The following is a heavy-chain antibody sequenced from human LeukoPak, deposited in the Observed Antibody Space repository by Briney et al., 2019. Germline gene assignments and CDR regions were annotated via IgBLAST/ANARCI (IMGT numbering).Heavy chain of an antibody. CDR1: GGSISSSSYY. CDR3: ARDVVPAATSSSHYYYMDV. J-gene: IGHJ6*03. D-gene: IGHD2-2*01. CDR2: IYYSGST. Sequence: PSETLSLTCTVSGGSISSSSYYWGWIRQPPGKGLEWIGSIYYSGSTYYNPSLKSRVTISVDTSKNQFSLKLSSVTAADTAVYYRARDVVPAATSSSHYYYMDVWGKGTTVTVSS. V-gene: IGHV4-39*07.